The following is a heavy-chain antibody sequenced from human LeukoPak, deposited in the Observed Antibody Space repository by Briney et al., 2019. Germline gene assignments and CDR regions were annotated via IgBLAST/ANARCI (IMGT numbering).Heavy chain of an antibody. CDR2: IWYDGSNE. Sequence: QPGGSLRLSCAASGFSFSNSGMHWVRQAPGKGLEWVAVIWYDGSNEYYADAVKGRFTISRDNSKNTVHLQMNSLRVEDTSVYYCAREISMFVNAFDLWGQGTLVPVTS. D-gene: IGHD3-10*02. V-gene: IGHV3-33*01. J-gene: IGHJ3*01. CDR3: AREISMFVNAFDL. CDR1: GFSFSNSG.